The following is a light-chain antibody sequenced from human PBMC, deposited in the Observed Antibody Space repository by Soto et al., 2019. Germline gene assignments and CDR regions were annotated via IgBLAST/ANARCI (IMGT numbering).Light chain of an antibody. V-gene: IGKV3-15*01. CDR1: QSVSSN. J-gene: IGKJ3*01. CDR2: GAS. CDR3: QQYNNWPPGFT. Sequence: IVMTQSPATLSVSPGERATLSCRASQSVSSNLAWYQQQPGQAPRLLIYGASTRATGIPARFSGSGSGTEFTLTISSLQSEDFAVYYCQQYNNWPPGFTFGPGTKVDIK.